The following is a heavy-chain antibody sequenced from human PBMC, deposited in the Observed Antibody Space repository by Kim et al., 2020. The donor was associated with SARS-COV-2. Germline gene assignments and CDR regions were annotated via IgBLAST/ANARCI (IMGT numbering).Heavy chain of an antibody. D-gene: IGHD6-25*01. Sequence: SPSPNRQLTISVDTSNNQFSLKLSSVTAADTAMYYCARGLGAATSSYFDYWGQGTLVTVSS. CDR3: ARGLGAATSSYFDY. V-gene: IGHV4-31*01. J-gene: IGHJ4*02.